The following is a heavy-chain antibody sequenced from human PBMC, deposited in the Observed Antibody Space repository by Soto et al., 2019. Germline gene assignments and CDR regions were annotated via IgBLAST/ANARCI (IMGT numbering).Heavy chain of an antibody. D-gene: IGHD3-3*01. CDR3: ARRFDFWSGYYGMDV. J-gene: IGHJ6*02. Sequence: XDSLTISRKGSGYSFTSYWIGLVRQMPGKGLEWMGIIYPGDSDTRYSPSFQGQVTISADKSISTAYLQWSSLKASDTAMYYCARRFDFWSGYYGMDVWGQGTTVTVSS. CDR1: GYSFTSYW. CDR2: IYPGDSDT. V-gene: IGHV5-51*01.